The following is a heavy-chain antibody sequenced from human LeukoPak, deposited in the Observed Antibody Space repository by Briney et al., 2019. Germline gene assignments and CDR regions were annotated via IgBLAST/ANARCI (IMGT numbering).Heavy chain of an antibody. CDR1: GYTFTSYG. D-gene: IGHD3-3*01. CDR3: ARHLPGIPIFGVVSPLFHY. Sequence: ASVKVSCKASGYTFTSYGFSWVRQAPGQGRDGMGWISAYNGNTNYAQKLQDRVTMTTDTSTSTAYLELRSMRYDDTAVYYCARHLPGIPIFGVVSPLFHYWGQGTLVSVSS. V-gene: IGHV1-18*01. J-gene: IGHJ4*02. CDR2: ISAYNGNT.